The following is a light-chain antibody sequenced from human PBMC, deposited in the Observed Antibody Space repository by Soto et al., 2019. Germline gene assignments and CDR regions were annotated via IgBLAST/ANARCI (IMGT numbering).Light chain of an antibody. Sequence: QSALTQPPSASGSPGQSVAISYTGTRSDVGGYNYVSWYQQHPGKAPKLMIYEVNKRPSGVPDRFSGSNSGNTASRTVSFLQAEDESDYYCSSYAGSSNVFGTGTKLTVL. V-gene: IGLV2-8*01. J-gene: IGLJ1*01. CDR2: EVN. CDR1: RSDVGGYNY. CDR3: SSYAGSSNV.